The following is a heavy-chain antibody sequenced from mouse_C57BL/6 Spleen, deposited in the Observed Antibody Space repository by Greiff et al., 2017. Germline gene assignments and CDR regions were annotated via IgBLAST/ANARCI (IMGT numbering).Heavy chain of an antibody. CDR1: GFTFSSYA. V-gene: IGHV5-9-1*02. Sequence: EVMLVESGEGLVKPGGSLKLSCAASGFTFSSYAMSWVRQTPEKRLEWVAYISSGGDYIYYADTVKGRFTISRDNARNTLYLQMSSLKSEDTAMYYCTRDGGYDYDDGAWFAYWGQGTLLTVSA. D-gene: IGHD2-4*01. CDR3: TRDGGYDYDDGAWFAY. J-gene: IGHJ3*01. CDR2: ISSGGDYI.